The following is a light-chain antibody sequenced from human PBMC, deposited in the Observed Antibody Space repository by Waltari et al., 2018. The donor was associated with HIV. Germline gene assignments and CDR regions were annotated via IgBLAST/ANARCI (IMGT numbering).Light chain of an antibody. CDR2: DTS. CDR3: QQRSTWPTT. Sequence: EVVLTQSPATLSLSPGKTAVLSCRASENIRTFLAWYQQTSGQAPRLLVFDTSNRAAGVPVRFSGSGSGTQFTLTISGLEPEDFATYYCQQRSTWPTTFGQGTKVEV. V-gene: IGKV3-11*01. J-gene: IGKJ1*01. CDR1: ENIRTF.